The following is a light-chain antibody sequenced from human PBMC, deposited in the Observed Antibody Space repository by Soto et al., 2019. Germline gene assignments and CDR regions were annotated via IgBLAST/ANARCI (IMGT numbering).Light chain of an antibody. Sequence: QSVLTQPASVSGSPGQSITISCTGTSRDVGGYNYVSWYQKNPGKAPKLMIYNVFNRPSGVSDRFSGSKSGNTASLTISGLRAEEGAVYSCSSYSNTTPLSVLGPGPRVPVL. CDR1: SRDVGGYNY. V-gene: IGLV2-14*03. J-gene: IGLJ1*01. CDR2: NVF. CDR3: SSYSNTTPLSV.